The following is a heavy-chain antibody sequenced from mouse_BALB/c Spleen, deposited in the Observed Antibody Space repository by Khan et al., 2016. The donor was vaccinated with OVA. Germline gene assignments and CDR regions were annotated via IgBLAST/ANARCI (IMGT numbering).Heavy chain of an antibody. CDR1: GYSFTDYG. CDR2: INTNTGEP. Sequence: QIQLVQSGPELKKPGETVKISCKASGYSFTDYGMNWVKQAPGKALKWMGWINTNTGEPTYFEELKGRFAFSLETSASTAYLQINNLKNEDTATYFCARGNYYGTNSWLVYWGQGTLVTVSA. CDR3: ARGNYYGTNSWLVY. V-gene: IGHV9-3*02. D-gene: IGHD1-1*01. J-gene: IGHJ3*01.